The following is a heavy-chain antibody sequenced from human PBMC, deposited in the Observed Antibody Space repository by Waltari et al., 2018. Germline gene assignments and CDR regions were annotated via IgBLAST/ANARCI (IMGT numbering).Heavy chain of an antibody. V-gene: IGHV3-30-3*01. CDR2: ISDDGSNK. D-gene: IGHD6-6*01. CDR1: GFTFSSYA. CDR3: ASDYSSWEGGGDY. Sequence: QVQLVESGGGVVPPGRSLRLSCAASGFTFSSYAMPWVRQAPGKGLEWVAVISDDGSNKYYADSVKGRFTISRDNSKNTLYLQMNSLRAEDTAVYYCASDYSSWEGGGDYWGQGTLVTVSS. J-gene: IGHJ4*02.